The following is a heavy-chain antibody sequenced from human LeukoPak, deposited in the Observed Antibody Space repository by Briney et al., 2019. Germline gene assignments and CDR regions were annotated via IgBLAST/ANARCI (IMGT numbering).Heavy chain of an antibody. CDR3: APISSYGDYEWFDP. Sequence: GGSLRLSCAASGFTFSSYAMSWVRQAPGKGLEWVSAISGSGGSTYYADSVKGRFTISRDNSKNTLYLQMNSLRAEDTAVYYCAPISSYGDYEWFDPWGQGTLVTVSS. D-gene: IGHD4-17*01. CDR1: GFTFSSYA. V-gene: IGHV3-23*01. J-gene: IGHJ5*02. CDR2: ISGSGGST.